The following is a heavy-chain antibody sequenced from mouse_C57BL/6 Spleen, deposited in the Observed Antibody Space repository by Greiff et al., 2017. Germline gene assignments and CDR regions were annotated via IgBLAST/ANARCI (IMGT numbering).Heavy chain of an antibody. CDR3: ASRVYSWAMDY. Sequence: QVQLQQSGAELVKPGASVKMSCKASGYTFTSYWITWVKQRPGQGLEWIGDIYPGSGSTNYNEKFKSKATLTVDTSSSTACMQLSSLTSEDSAVYYCASRVYSWAMDYWGQGTSVTVSS. CDR2: IYPGSGST. CDR1: GYTFTSYW. D-gene: IGHD2-1*01. V-gene: IGHV1-55*01. J-gene: IGHJ4*01.